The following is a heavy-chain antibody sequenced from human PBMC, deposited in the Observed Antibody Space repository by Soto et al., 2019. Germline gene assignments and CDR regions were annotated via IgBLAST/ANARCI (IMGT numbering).Heavy chain of an antibody. D-gene: IGHD3-9*01. Sequence: SETLSLTCSVSGDTMIGFYWNRFRQSAGKGLEWIGRVYSDGSTNFHPSLQSRLQMSLDTSKQQFSLSLSSVTAADTAVYYCTRDDANYNILTGLGWYFDDWSQGTLVTVSS. CDR3: TRDDANYNILTGLGWYFDD. CDR1: GDTMIGFY. V-gene: IGHV4-4*07. CDR2: VYSDGST. J-gene: IGHJ4*02.